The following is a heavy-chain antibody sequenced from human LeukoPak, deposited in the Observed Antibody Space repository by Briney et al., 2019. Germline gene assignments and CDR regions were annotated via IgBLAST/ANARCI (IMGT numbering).Heavy chain of an antibody. CDR3: ARHYYDSLTGRYYFDY. V-gene: IGHV3-7*01. CDR2: IKQDGSEK. Sequence: PGGSLRLSCAASGFTFSTYGMHWVRQAPGKGLEWVANIKQDGSEKYYVDSVKGRFTISRDNAKNSLYLQMNSLRAEDTAVYYCARHYYDSLTGRYYFDYWGQGTLVTVSS. CDR1: GFTFSTYG. J-gene: IGHJ4*02. D-gene: IGHD3-22*01.